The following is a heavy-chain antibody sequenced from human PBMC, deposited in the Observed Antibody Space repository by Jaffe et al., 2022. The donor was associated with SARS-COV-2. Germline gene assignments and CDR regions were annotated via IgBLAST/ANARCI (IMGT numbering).Heavy chain of an antibody. CDR3: ARHVWNRNNWERFFYGLDV. CDR1: GYNFANFW. CDR2: IDPKDPYT. Sequence: VQLVQSGAEVKKPGESLKISCKGSGYNFANFWISWVRQMPGKGLEWMGRIDPKDPYTTYSPSFEGHVTMSSDLASGTAYLEWSSLKASDTAMYYCARHVWNRNNWERFFYGLDVWGQGTTVTVSS. J-gene: IGHJ6*02. V-gene: IGHV5-10-1*03. D-gene: IGHD1-1*01.